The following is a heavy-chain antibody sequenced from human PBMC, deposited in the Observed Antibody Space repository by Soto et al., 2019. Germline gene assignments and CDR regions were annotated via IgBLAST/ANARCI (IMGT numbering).Heavy chain of an antibody. J-gene: IGHJ4*02. CDR1: GFTFSSYS. D-gene: IGHD2-8*01. CDR3: ARVNGYCTNGVCYTLDY. Sequence: EVQLVESGGGLVKPGGSLRLSCAASGFTFSSYSMNWVRQAPGKGLEWVSSISSSSSYIYYADSVKGRFTISRDNDKNSLYLQMNSLRAEDTAVYYCARVNGYCTNGVCYTLDYWGQGTLVTVSS. V-gene: IGHV3-21*01. CDR2: ISSSSSYI.